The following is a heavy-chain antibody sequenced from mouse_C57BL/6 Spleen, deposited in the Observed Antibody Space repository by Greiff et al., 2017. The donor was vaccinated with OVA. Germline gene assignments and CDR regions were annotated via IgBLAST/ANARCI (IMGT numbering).Heavy chain of an antibody. V-gene: IGHV1-61*01. D-gene: IGHD6-2*01. Sequence: VQLQQPGAELVRPGSSVKLSCKASGYTFTSYWMDWVKQRPGQGLEWIGNIYPSDSETHYNQKFKDKATLTVDKSSSTAYMQLSSLTSEDSAVYYCARYVSLQYYFDYWGQGTTLTVSS. CDR1: GYTFTSYW. CDR3: ARYVSLQYYFDY. J-gene: IGHJ2*01. CDR2: IYPSDSET.